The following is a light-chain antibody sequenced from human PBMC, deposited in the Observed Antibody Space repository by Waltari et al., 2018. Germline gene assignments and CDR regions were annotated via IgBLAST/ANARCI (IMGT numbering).Light chain of an antibody. J-gene: IGKJ4*01. CDR2: WAA. Sequence: DIVMTQSPDSLAVSLGERAIINCKSSQSILYRSSNRNALAWYQQKPGQPPKLLFFWAATRESGAPDRFSVSGSGTDFTLTISSLQAEDVAVYYCQQYYNAPLTFGGGTKVEIK. CDR3: QQYYNAPLT. V-gene: IGKV4-1*01. CDR1: QSILYRSSNRNA.